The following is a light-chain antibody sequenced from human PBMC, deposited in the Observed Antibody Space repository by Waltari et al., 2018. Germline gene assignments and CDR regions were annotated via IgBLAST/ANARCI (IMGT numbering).Light chain of an antibody. CDR3: QSYDTNLRAV. V-gene: IGLV1-40*01. CDR2: DGD. J-gene: IGLJ3*02. Sequence: SVLAQPLSGSWAPGQRVRFSSSGSSPNLAAGYAVYWYQQLPGTAPKLLISDGDSRASGVPDRFAASKSGSSASLASSGLQAEDEADYYCQSYDTNLRAVFGGGTRLTVL. CDR1: SPNLAAGYA.